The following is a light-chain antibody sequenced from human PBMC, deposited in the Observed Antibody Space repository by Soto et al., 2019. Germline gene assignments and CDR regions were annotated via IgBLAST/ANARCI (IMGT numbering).Light chain of an antibody. CDR3: QQYGSSGT. V-gene: IGKV3-20*01. CDR2: GAS. J-gene: IGKJ1*01. CDR1: QSVSNNY. Sequence: ENVLTQSPGTLSLSPGERATLSYRASQSVSNNYLAWYQQKPGQAPRLLIYGASNRATGIPDRFSGSGSGTDFTLTISRLEPEDFAVYYCQQYGSSGTFGQGTKVDIK.